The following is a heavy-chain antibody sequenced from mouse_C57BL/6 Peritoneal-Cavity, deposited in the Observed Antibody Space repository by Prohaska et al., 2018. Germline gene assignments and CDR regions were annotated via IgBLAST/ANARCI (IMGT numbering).Heavy chain of an antibody. V-gene: IGHV5-9-1*02. CDR1: GFTFSSYA. Sequence: DVKLVESGAGLVKPGGSLKLSCAASGFTFSSYAMSWVRQTPEKWLEWVAFIISGGDYIYYADTVKGRYTISRDKARNTLYLQMSSLKSEDTAMYYCTRDRADWYFDVWGTGTTVTVSS. J-gene: IGHJ1*03. CDR2: IISGGDYI. CDR3: TRDRADWYFDV.